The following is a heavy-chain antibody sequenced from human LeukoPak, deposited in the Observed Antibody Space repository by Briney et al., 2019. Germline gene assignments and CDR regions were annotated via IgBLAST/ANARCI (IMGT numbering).Heavy chain of an antibody. CDR2: IWYDGSNK. D-gene: IGHD3-9*01. V-gene: IGHV3-33*01. Sequence: PGRSLRLSCAASGFTFSGYGMHWVRQAPGKGLEWVAVIWYDGSNKYYADSVKGRFTISRDNSKNTLYLQMNSLRAEDTAVYYCARTMRPILTGYYSLDYWGQGTLVTVSS. J-gene: IGHJ4*02. CDR3: ARTMRPILTGYYSLDY. CDR1: GFTFSGYG.